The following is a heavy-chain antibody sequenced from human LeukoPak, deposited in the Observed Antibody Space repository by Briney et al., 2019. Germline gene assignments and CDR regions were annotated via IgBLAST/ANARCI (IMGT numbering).Heavy chain of an antibody. CDR3: AAGGRGWELMRDY. V-gene: IGHV1-58*01. Sequence: SVKVSCKASGFTFTSSAVQWVRQARGQRLEWIGWIVVGSGNTNYAQKSQERVTITRDMSTSTAYMELSSLRSEDTAVYYCAAGGRGWELMRDYWGQGTLVTVSS. CDR1: GFTFTSSA. D-gene: IGHD1-26*01. J-gene: IGHJ4*02. CDR2: IVVGSGNT.